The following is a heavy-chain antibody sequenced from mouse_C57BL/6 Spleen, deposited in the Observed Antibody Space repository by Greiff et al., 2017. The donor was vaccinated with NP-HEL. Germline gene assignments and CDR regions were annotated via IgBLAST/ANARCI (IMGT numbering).Heavy chain of an antibody. V-gene: IGHV2-2*01. D-gene: IGHD2-4*01. Sequence: QVQLQQSGPGLVQPSQSLSISCTVSGFSLTSYGVHWVRQSPGKGLEWLGVIWSGGSTDYNAAFISRLSISKDNYKSQVFFKMNSLQADDTAIYYCARNMITTGDYYAMDYWGQGTSVTVSS. CDR2: IWSGGST. J-gene: IGHJ4*01. CDR1: GFSLTSYG. CDR3: ARNMITTGDYYAMDY.